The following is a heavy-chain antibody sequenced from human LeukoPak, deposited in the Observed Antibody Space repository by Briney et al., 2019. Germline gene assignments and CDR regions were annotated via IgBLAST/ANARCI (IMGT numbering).Heavy chain of an antibody. Sequence: GGSLRLSCAASGFTFSSYSMNWVRQAPGKGLEWVSSISSSSSYIYYADSVKGRFTISRDNAKNSLYLQMNSLRAEDTAVYYCARVPRIVAAGTRLRVDGPFDYWGQGTLVTVSS. V-gene: IGHV3-21*01. J-gene: IGHJ4*02. CDR3: ARVPRIVAAGTRLRVDGPFDY. D-gene: IGHD6-13*01. CDR1: GFTFSSYS. CDR2: ISSSSSYI.